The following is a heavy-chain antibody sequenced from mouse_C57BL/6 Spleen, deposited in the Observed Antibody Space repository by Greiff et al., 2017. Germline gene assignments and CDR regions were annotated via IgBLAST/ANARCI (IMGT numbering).Heavy chain of an antibody. CDR2: IYPGDGAT. V-gene: IGHV1-82*01. CDR3: ANNWDRYFDV. D-gene: IGHD4-1*01. CDR1: GYAFSSSW. Sequence: VQLQESGPELVKPGASVKISCKASGYAFSSSWMNWVKQRPGKGLEWIGRIYPGDGATNYNGKFKGKATLTADKSSSTAYMQLSSLTSEASAVYFCANNWDRYFDVWGTGTTVTVSS. J-gene: IGHJ1*03.